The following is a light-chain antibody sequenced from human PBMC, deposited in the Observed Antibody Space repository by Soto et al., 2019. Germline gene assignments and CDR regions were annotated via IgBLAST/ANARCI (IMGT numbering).Light chain of an antibody. Sequence: DIQMTQSPSSLSASVGDRVTITCRASQSISSYLAWYQQKPGKAPKLLIYAASTLQSGVPSRFSGSGSGTDFTLTISSLQPYDLATYHCHHSYNHPRTSGQGTTAEIK. CDR1: QSISSY. CDR3: HHSYNHPRT. V-gene: IGKV1-39*01. J-gene: IGKJ1*01. CDR2: AAS.